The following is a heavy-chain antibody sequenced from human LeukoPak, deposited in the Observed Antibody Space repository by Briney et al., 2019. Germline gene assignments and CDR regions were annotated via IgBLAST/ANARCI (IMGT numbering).Heavy chain of an antibody. D-gene: IGHD2-15*01. CDR3: ARGRYCSADICTGGDSFDI. J-gene: IGHJ3*02. CDR1: GFTFSSYS. V-gene: IGHV3-21*01. CDR2: ISSSSSYI. Sequence: GGSLRLSCAASGFTFSSYSMNWVRQAPGKGLEWVSSISSSSSYIYYADSVKGRFTISRDNAKNSLYLQMNSLRAEDTAVYYCARGRYCSADICTGGDSFDIWGQGTMVSVSP.